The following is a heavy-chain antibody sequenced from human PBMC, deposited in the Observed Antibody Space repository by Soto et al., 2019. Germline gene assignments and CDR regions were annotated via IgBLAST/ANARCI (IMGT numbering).Heavy chain of an antibody. CDR2: ISAYNGDT. CDR3: ARDREAARPGWFDP. CDR1: GYPFTTYG. D-gene: IGHD6-6*01. J-gene: IGHJ5*02. Sequence: QAQLVQSGAEVNKPGASVKVSCKASGYPFTTYGISWVRQAPGRGLEWMGWISAYNGDTKDAQKFQDRVTMATDAFTSTAQWELRSLTADDTAVYYCARDREAARPGWFDPWGQGTLVTVSS. V-gene: IGHV1-18*04.